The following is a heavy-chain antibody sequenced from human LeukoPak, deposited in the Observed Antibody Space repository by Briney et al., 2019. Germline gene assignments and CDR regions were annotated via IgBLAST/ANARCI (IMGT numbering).Heavy chain of an antibody. Sequence: GGYLRLSCAASGFPFSSYAMSWVRQAPGKGLEWVSTISNSDDSTYYADSVKGRFTISRDNSENTLFLRMNSLRAEDTAVYYRAKATGYLLWGQGTLVIVSS. J-gene: IGHJ4*02. CDR3: AKATGYLL. D-gene: IGHD1-14*01. CDR1: GFPFSSYA. V-gene: IGHV3-23*01. CDR2: ISNSDDST.